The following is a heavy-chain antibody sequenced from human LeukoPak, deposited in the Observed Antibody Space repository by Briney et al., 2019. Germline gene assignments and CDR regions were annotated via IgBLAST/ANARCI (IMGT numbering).Heavy chain of an antibody. CDR1: GFTFSSYE. V-gene: IGHV3-48*03. D-gene: IGHD6-13*01. J-gene: IGHJ3*02. CDR2: ISSSGSTI. CDR3: AREGYMEPGTFDI. Sequence: PGRSLRLSCAASGFTFSSYEMNWVRQAPGKGLGWVSYISSSGSTIYYADSVKGRFTISRDNAKNSLYLQMNSLRAEDTAVYYCAREGYMEPGTFDIWGQGTMVTVSS.